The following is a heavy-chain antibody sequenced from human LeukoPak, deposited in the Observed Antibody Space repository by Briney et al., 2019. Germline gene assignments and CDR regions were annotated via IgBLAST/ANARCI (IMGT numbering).Heavy chain of an antibody. CDR2: ISGSGGST. D-gene: IGHD3-10*01. V-gene: IGHV3-23*01. CDR1: GFTFSSYW. CDR3: AKDPVLLWFGEPSPVFDY. Sequence: GGSLRLSCAASGFTFSSYWMQWVRQAPGKGLEWVSAISGSGGSTYYADSVKGRFTISRDNSKNTLYLQMNSLRAEDTAVYYCAKDPVLLWFGEPSPVFDYWGQGTLVTVSS. J-gene: IGHJ4*02.